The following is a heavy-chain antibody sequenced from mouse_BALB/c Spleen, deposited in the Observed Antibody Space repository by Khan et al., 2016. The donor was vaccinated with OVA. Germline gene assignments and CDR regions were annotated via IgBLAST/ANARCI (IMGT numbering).Heavy chain of an antibody. Sequence: QIQLVQSGPELKKPGETVRISCKASGYTFTTAGIQWVQKMPGKGLKWIGWINTHSGVPKYAEDFKGRFAFSLEISVNTAYLQITNLKNEDTATDFGPRGGAAYYRNDGGAMDYWGQGTSVTVSS. CDR3: PRGGAAYYRNDGGAMDY. CDR2: INTHSGVP. D-gene: IGHD2-14*01. CDR1: GYTFTTAG. J-gene: IGHJ4*01. V-gene: IGHV9-4*02.